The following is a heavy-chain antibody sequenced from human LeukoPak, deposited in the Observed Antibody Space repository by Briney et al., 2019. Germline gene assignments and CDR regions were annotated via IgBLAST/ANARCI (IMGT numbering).Heavy chain of an antibody. CDR1: GYTLTELS. D-gene: IGHD2-15*01. CDR2: FDPEDGET. Sequence: GASVKVSCKVSGYTLTELSMHWVRQAPGKGLEWMGGFDPEDGETIYAQKSQGRVTMTEDTSTDTAYMELSSLRSEDTAVYYCATEPRGYCSGGSCPWYWGQGTLVTVSS. V-gene: IGHV1-24*01. CDR3: ATEPRGYCSGGSCPWY. J-gene: IGHJ4*02.